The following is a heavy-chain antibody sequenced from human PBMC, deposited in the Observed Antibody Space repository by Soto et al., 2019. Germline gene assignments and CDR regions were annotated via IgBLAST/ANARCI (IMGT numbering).Heavy chain of an antibody. J-gene: IGHJ5*02. Sequence: EVQLLESGGGLVQPGGSLRLSCAVSGVTFSNFAMNWVRQAPGKGLEWVSGISHSGTSTYYADSVKGRFTISRDNSKNTLYLKMNSLRAEDTAGYYCAKGSWVHHGSEGGNGLDHWGQGTLVTVSS. CDR2: ISHSGTST. CDR3: AKGSWVHHGSEGGNGLDH. CDR1: GVTFSNFA. D-gene: IGHD3-10*01. V-gene: IGHV3-23*01.